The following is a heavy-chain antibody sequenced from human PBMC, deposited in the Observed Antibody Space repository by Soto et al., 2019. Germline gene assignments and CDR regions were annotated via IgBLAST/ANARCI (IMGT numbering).Heavy chain of an antibody. V-gene: IGHV3-30*18. CDR3: AKDPGITMIVVVPYFDY. CDR2: ISYDGSNK. CDR1: GFTFSSYG. Sequence: GGSLRLSCAASGFTFSSYGMHWVRQAPGKGLEWVAVISYDGSNKYYADSVKGRFTISRDNSKNTLYLQMNSLRAEDTAVYYCAKDPGITMIVVVPYFDYWGQGTLVTVSS. D-gene: IGHD3-22*01. J-gene: IGHJ4*02.